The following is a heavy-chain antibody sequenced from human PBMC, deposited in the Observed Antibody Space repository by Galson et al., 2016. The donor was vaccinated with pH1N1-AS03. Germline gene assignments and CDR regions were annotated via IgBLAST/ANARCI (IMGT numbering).Heavy chain of an antibody. D-gene: IGHD2-2*01. V-gene: IGHV1-69*13. CDR1: GGSFSTYA. CDR3: AKGNYQLLTYYYYMDV. J-gene: IGHJ6*03. CDR2: IIPVFGTA. Sequence: SVKVSCKASGGSFSTYAITWVRQAPGQGLEWMGGIIPVFGTASFAQKFQDRVSITEDESTSTAFMELSSLRSAETDVYYCAKGNYQLLTYYYYMDVWGKGTTVTVSS.